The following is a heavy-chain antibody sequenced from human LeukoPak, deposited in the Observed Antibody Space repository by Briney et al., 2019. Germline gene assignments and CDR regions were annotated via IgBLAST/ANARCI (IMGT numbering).Heavy chain of an antibody. D-gene: IGHD3-10*01. Sequence: ASVKVSCKASGYTFTSYGISWVRQAPGQGLEWMGWISAYNGNTNYAQKLQGRVTMTTDTSTSTAYMELSRLRSDYTAVYYCANHWFGELSRFDYWGQGTLVTVSS. J-gene: IGHJ4*02. CDR2: ISAYNGNT. CDR1: GYTFTSYG. CDR3: ANHWFGELSRFDY. V-gene: IGHV1-18*01.